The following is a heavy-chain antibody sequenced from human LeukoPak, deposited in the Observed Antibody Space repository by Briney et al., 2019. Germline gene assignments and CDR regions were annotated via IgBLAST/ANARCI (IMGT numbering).Heavy chain of an antibody. CDR1: GFTFSSYA. Sequence: GGSLRLSCAASGFTFSSYAMSWLRQAPGEGLEWVSSISGSYGTTYYADSVKGRFTISRDNSKNTLYLQMNSLRAEDTALYYCAKGNIAELPAAPYYWGQGTLVTASS. J-gene: IGHJ4*02. CDR2: ISGSYGTT. V-gene: IGHV3-23*01. CDR3: AKGNIAELPAAPYY. D-gene: IGHD2-2*01.